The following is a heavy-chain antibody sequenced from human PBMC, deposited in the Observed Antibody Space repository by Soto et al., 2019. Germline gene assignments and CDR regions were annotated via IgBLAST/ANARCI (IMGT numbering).Heavy chain of an antibody. V-gene: IGHV1-69*13. D-gene: IGHD3-22*01. J-gene: IGHJ4*02. Sequence: GTSVKLSCKASGYTFSSYAISWVRQAPGQGLEWMGGIIPIFGTANYAQKFQGRVTITADESTSTAYMELSSLRSEDTAVYYCAKDRYYYYDSSGYYNYWGQGTLVTVSS. CDR2: IIPIFGTA. CDR3: AKDRYYYYDSSGYYNY. CDR1: GYTFSSYA.